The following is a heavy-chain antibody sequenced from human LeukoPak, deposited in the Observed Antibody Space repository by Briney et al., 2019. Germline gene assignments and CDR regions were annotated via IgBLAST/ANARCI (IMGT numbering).Heavy chain of an antibody. CDR2: FDPEDGET. CDR1: GYTLTELS. J-gene: IGHJ5*02. D-gene: IGHD5-24*01. Sequence: GASVKVSCKVSGYTLTELSMHWVRQAPGKGLEWMGGFDPEDGETIYAQKFQGRVTMTEDTSTDTAYMELSSLRSEDTAVYYCATGPQLWRQDGWFDPRGQGTLVTVSS. V-gene: IGHV1-24*01. CDR3: ATGPQLWRQDGWFDP.